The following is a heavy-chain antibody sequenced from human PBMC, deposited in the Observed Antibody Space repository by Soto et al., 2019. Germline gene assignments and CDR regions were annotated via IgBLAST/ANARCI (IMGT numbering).Heavy chain of an antibody. CDR3: ARDPSEGRVGNWFES. CDR2: ISSSTSYV. D-gene: IGHD2-2*01. J-gene: IGHJ5*01. CDR1: GFTFSRYG. V-gene: IGHV3-21*01. Sequence: EVQLVESGGGLVKPGGSLRLSCAASGFTFSRYGMNWVRQAPGKGLEWVSSISSSTSYVYYADSVKGRFSISRDNAKKILDLEMDALRTEDTGGEYWARDPSEGRVGNWFESWGQGTLGTVST.